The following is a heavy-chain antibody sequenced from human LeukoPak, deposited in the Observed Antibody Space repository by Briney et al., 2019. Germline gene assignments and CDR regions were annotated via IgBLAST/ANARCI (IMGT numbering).Heavy chain of an antibody. V-gene: IGHV3-74*01. CDR2: INSDGSST. J-gene: IGHJ4*02. Sequence: PGGSLRLSCAASGFTFSTYWMHWVRQAPGKGLVWVSRINSDGSSTIYADSVKGRFTISRDNSKNTLYLQMDSLRPEDTAVYYCARDSRSCTGRHCYWVYWGQGTLVTVSS. CDR3: ARDSRSCTGRHCYWVY. D-gene: IGHD2-15*01. CDR1: GFTFSTYW.